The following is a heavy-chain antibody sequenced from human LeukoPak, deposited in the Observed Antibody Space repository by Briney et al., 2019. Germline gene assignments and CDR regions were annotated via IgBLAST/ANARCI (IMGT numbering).Heavy chain of an antibody. CDR3: ARSNWQWLFDY. CDR2: INPSGGST. CDR1: GYTFTSYY. V-gene: IGHV1-46*01. Sequence: ASVKVSCKASGYTFTSYYMHWVRQAPGQGLEWMGIINPSGGSTSYAQKFQGRATMTRDMSTSTVYMELSSLRSEDTAVYYCARSNWQWLFDYWGQGTLVTVSS. J-gene: IGHJ4*02. D-gene: IGHD6-19*01.